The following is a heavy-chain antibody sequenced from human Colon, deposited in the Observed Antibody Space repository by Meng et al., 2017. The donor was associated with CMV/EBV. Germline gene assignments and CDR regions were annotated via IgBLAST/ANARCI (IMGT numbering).Heavy chain of an antibody. J-gene: IGHJ4*02. D-gene: IGHD1-26*01. CDR1: GYTFTGYF. V-gene: IGHV1-2*02. CDR2: INPNSGGT. Sequence: QGQLGQVGVEVKKPGASLKVSFKASGYTFTGYFMYWVRQAPGQGLEWMGSINPNSGGTNYAQKFQGRVTMTRDTSINTAYMELSRLRSDDTAVYYCATVSGGDFDYWGQGTLVTVSS. CDR3: ATVSGGDFDY.